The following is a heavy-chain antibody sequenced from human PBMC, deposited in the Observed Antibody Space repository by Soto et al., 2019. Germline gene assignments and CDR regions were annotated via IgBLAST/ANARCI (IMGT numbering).Heavy chain of an antibody. J-gene: IGHJ5*02. CDR2: TYYRSKWYN. CDR1: GDSVSSNSAA. D-gene: IGHD2-15*01. Sequence: SQTLSLTCAISGDSVSSNSAAWNWIRQSPSRGLEWLGRTYYRSKWYNDYAVSVKSRITINPDTSKNQFSLQLNSVTPEDTAVYYCARDLHCSGGSCTGWFDPWGQGTLVTVSS. V-gene: IGHV6-1*01. CDR3: ARDLHCSGGSCTGWFDP.